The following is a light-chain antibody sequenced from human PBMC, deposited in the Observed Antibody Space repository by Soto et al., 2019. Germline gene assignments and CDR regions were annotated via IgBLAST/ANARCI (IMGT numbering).Light chain of an antibody. CDR2: SAS. V-gene: IGKV1-39*01. CDR1: QRVGDY. J-gene: IGKJ2*01. Sequence: DIQMTQSPSSLSASVGDRVTITCRASQRVGDYLNWYQQRPGKAPNLLIHSASSLQSGVPSRFSGSGSGKDFTLTISSLQPEDFATYYCLQDYNYPHTFGQGTKLEIK. CDR3: LQDYNYPHT.